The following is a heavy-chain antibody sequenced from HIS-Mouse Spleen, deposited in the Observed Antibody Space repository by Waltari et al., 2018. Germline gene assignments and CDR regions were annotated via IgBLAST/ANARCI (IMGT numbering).Heavy chain of an antibody. CDR2: ISYDGSNK. CDR1: GCTFSSYA. Sequence: QVQLVESGGGVVQPGRSLRLSGAASGCTFSSYAMHWVRQAPGKGLEWVAVISYDGSNKYYADSVKGRFTISRDNSKNTLYLQMNSLRAEDTAVYYCARAGDSSGWRDFDYWGQGTLVTVSS. J-gene: IGHJ4*02. CDR3: ARAGDSSGWRDFDY. D-gene: IGHD6-19*01. V-gene: IGHV3-30*04.